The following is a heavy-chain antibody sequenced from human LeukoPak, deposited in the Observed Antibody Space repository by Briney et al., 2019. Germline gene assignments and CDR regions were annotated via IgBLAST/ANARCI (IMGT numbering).Heavy chain of an antibody. CDR1: GGSISSYY. V-gene: IGHV4-4*07. CDR2: IYTSGST. CDR3: ARIDCSSTRCYLDY. Sequence: PLETLSLTCTVSGGSISSYYWSWIRQPAGKGLEWIGRIYTSGSTNYNPSLKSRVTMSVDTSKNQFSLKLSSVTAADTTVYYCARIDCSSTRCYLDYWGQGTLVTVSS. D-gene: IGHD2-2*01. J-gene: IGHJ4*02.